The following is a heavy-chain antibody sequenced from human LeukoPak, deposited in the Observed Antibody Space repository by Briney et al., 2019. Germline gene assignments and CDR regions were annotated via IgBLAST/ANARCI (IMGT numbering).Heavy chain of an antibody. Sequence: GGSLRLSCAASGFTFSDYYMSWIRQAPGKGLEWVSYISSSGSTIHYADSVKGRFTISRDNAKNSLYLQMNSLRAEDTAVYYCAKGSYCSGGSCSYYYYYGMDVWGQGTTVTVSS. CDR2: ISSSGSTI. D-gene: IGHD2-15*01. J-gene: IGHJ6*02. V-gene: IGHV3-11*01. CDR1: GFTFSDYY. CDR3: AKGSYCSGGSCSYYYYYGMDV.